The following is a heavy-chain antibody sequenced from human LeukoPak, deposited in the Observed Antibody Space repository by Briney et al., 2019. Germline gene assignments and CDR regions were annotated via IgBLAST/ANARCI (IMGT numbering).Heavy chain of an antibody. V-gene: IGHV3-30*03. CDR3: ARSGDQDDGAVPFDY. Sequence: GGSLRLSCAVSGFTFSNYAISGVRQAPGKGPEWVAVISYDGSIKYYADSVKGRFTISRDNSKNTLFLRLTSLSGEDTAVYFCARSGDQDDGAVPFDYWAQGTLVTVS. D-gene: IGHD1-26*01. CDR2: ISYDGSIK. J-gene: IGHJ4*02. CDR1: GFTFSNYA.